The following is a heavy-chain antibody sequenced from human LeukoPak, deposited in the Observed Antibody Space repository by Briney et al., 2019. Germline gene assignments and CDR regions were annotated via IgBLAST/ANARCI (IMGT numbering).Heavy chain of an antibody. Sequence: SGTLSLTCAVSGGSISSSNWWSWVRQPPGKGLEWIGEIYHSGSTNYNPSLKSRVTISVDKSKNQFSLKLSSVTAADTAVYYCARQATVVTFLYYYYYMDVWGKGTTVTISS. J-gene: IGHJ6*03. V-gene: IGHV4-4*02. D-gene: IGHD4-23*01. CDR2: IYHSGST. CDR1: GGSISSSNW. CDR3: ARQATVVTFLYYYYYMDV.